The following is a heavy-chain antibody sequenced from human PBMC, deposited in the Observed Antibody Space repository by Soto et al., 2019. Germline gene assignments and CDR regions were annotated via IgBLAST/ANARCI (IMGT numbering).Heavy chain of an antibody. CDR2: SYYSGST. CDR3: ARHGMAYYDSSGYYYSPYYFDF. J-gene: IGHJ4*02. D-gene: IGHD3-22*01. CDR1: GGSISSSSYY. Sequence: QLQLQESGPGLVKPSETLSLTCTVSGGSISSSSYYWGWIRQPPGKGLEWIGSSYYSGSTYYNPSLNVRVSISVDTSKNQFSLKLSSVTAADTAVYYCARHGMAYYDSSGYYYSPYYFDFWGQGTRVTVSS. V-gene: IGHV4-39*01.